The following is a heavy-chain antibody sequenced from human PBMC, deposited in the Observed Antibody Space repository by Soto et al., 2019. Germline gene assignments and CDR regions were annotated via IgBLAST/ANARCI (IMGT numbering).Heavy chain of an antibody. CDR1: GFTFSSYE. V-gene: IGHV3-48*03. CDR2: ISSSGSTI. J-gene: IGHJ4*02. D-gene: IGHD3-22*01. CDR3: ARDHRYYYDSSGYYPFDY. Sequence: GGSLRLSCAASGFTFSSYEMNWVRQAPGKGLEWVSYISSSGSTIYYADSVKGRFTISRDNAKNSLYLQMNSLRAEDTAVYYCARDHRYYYDSSGYYPFDYWGQGTLVTVSS.